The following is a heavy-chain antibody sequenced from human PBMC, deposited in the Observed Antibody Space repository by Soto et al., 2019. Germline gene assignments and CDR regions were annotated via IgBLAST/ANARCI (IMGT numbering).Heavy chain of an antibody. CDR1: GGSISSYY. V-gene: IGHV4-59*01. J-gene: IGHJ6*02. CDR3: ASVTRTCISTSCYRYYYGMDV. D-gene: IGHD2-2*02. CDR2: IYYSGST. Sequence: SETLSLTCTVSGGSISSYYWSWIRQPPGKGLEWIGYIYYSGSTNYNPSLKSRVTISVDTSKNQFSLKLSSVTAADTAVYYCASVTRTCISTSCYRYYYGMDVWGQGTTVTSP.